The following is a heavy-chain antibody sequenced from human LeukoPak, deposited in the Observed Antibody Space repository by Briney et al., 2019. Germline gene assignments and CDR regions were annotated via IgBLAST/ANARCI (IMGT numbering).Heavy chain of an antibody. J-gene: IGHJ4*02. CDR3: AKDRPALTVTTPDY. CDR1: GFTFSSYG. D-gene: IGHD4-17*01. CDR2: IRYDGSNK. V-gene: IGHV3-30*02. Sequence: PGGSLRLSCAASGFTFSSYGMHWVRQAPGKGLEWVAFIRYDGSNKYYADSVKGRFTISRDNSKNTLYLQMNSLRAEDTAVYYCAKDRPALTVTTPDYWGQGTLVTVSS.